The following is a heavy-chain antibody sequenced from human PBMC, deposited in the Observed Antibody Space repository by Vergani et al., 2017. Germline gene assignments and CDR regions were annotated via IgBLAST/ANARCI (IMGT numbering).Heavy chain of an antibody. V-gene: IGHV3-23*01. CDR2: IRGQNFRT. Sequence: EVQLLESGGGSAQPGESLRLSCVASGFTFTAHGLNWVRQAPGKGLEWVSGIRGQNFRTHYADSVKGRFTISRDDSKNTVYLQMNRLRVEDTAVYYCVRAYGRYDWFDYWGQRTLVTVSS. CDR1: GFTFTAHG. J-gene: IGHJ4*01. CDR3: VRAYGRYDWFDY. D-gene: IGHD1-20*01.